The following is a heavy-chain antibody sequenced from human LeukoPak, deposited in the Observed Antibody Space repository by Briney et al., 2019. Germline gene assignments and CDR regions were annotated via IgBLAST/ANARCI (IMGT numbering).Heavy chain of an antibody. CDR2: ISSSSSYI. J-gene: IGHJ6*03. Sequence: GGSLRLSCAASGFTFSSYSVNWVRQAPGKGLEWVSSISSSSSYIYYADSVKGRFTISRDNAKNSLYLQMNSLRAEDTAVYYCARDYSKGNYDFWSGYLSYMDVWGKGTTVTVSS. V-gene: IGHV3-21*01. CDR3: ARDYSKGNYDFWSGYLSYMDV. D-gene: IGHD3-3*01. CDR1: GFTFSSYS.